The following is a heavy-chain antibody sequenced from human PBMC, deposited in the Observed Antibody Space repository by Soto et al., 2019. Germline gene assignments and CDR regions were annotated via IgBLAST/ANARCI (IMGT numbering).Heavy chain of an antibody. CDR1: GFTFSSYG. Sequence: GGSLRLSCAASGFTFSSYGMTWVRQAPGKGLEWVSFSSATGAGTYYSDSVKGRFTISRDNSKNTLYLQMSSLRADETAVYYCAQASRAGGNYGFYSDLWGQGALVTVSS. V-gene: IGHV3-23*01. D-gene: IGHD1-7*01. CDR3: AQASRAGGNYGFYSDL. CDR2: SSATGAGT. J-gene: IGHJ5*02.